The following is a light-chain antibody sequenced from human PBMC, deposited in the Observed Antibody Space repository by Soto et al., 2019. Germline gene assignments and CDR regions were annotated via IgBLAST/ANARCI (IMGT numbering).Light chain of an antibody. J-gene: IGLJ1*01. CDR2: DVN. V-gene: IGLV2-23*02. CDR1: GSDVGAYNL. Sequence: QSALTQPASVSGSPGQSITISCAGTGSDVGAYNLVSWYQQHPGKAPKLIICDVNTRPSGISNRFSGSKSGDTASLTISGLQAEDEADYFCSSYAGTGAHVFGTGTKLTVL. CDR3: SSYAGTGAHV.